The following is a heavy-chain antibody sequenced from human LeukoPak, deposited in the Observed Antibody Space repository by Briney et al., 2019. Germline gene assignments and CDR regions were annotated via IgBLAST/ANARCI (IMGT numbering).Heavy chain of an antibody. CDR1: GYTFTSYG. J-gene: IGHJ5*02. CDR2: ISAYNGNT. D-gene: IGHD6-19*01. CDR3: ARESSGWYSGIGNWFDP. Sequence: GASVKVSCKASGYTFTSYGISWVRQATGQGLEWMGWISAYNGNTNYAQKLQGRVTMTTDTSTSTAYMELRSLRSDDTAVYYCARESSGWYSGIGNWFDPWGQGTLVTVSS. V-gene: IGHV1-18*01.